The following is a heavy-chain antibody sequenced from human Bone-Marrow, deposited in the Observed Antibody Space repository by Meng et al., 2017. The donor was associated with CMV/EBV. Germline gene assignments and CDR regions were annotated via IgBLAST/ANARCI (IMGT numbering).Heavy chain of an antibody. CDR2: IYYSGST. V-gene: IGHV4-39*07. CDR3: ARIVGATLYYYYGMDV. CDR1: GGPISSSSYY. D-gene: IGHD1-26*01. J-gene: IGHJ6*02. Sequence: SETLSLTCTVSGGPISSSSYYWGWIRQPPGKGLEWIGSIYYSGSTYYNPSLKSRVTISVDTSKNQFSLKLSSVTAADTAGYYCARIVGATLYYYYGMDVWGQGTTVTVSS.